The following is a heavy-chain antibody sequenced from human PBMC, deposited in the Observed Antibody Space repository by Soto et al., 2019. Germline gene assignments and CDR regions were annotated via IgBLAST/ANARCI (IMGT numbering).Heavy chain of an antibody. CDR1: ADSLTRGSYY. J-gene: IGHJ4*02. CDR3: ARGLQVYGTYYFDH. D-gene: IGHD2-8*01. V-gene: IGHV4-61*01. CDR2: IYFSGET. Sequence: SETLSLTCTVSADSLTRGSYYWTWTRQPPGKGLEWIGEIYFSGETKYNPSLNSRASISIDTSRNQFSLRLTSVSAADTAGYFCARGLQVYGTYYFDHWGQGILVTVSS.